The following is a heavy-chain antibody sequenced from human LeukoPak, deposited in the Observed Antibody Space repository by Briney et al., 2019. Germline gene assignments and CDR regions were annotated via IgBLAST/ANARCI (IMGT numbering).Heavy chain of an antibody. CDR2: ISGSGGST. CDR3: AKSLGYHILTVAAFFDY. J-gene: IGHJ4*02. Sequence: GGSLRLSCAASGFTFSSYAMSWVRQAPGKGLEWVSAISGSGGSTYYADSVKGRFTISRDNSKNTMYLQMNSLRADDTAAYYCAKSLGYHILTVAAFFDYWGQGTLVTVSS. CDR1: GFTFSSYA. V-gene: IGHV3-23*01. D-gene: IGHD3-9*01.